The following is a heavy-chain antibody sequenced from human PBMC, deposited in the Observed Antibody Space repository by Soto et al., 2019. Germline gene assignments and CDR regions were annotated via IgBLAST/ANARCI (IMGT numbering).Heavy chain of an antibody. J-gene: IGHJ6*02. D-gene: IGHD3-10*01. V-gene: IGHV1-3*01. CDR1: GYTFTSYA. CDR3: ARSRVYGSGYYYGMDV. Sequence: ASVKVSCKASGYTFTSYAIHWVRQAPGQRLEWMGWINAGNGNTKYSQKFQGRVTITRDTSASTAYMELSSLRSEDTAVYYCARSRVYGSGYYYGMDVWGQGTTVTVSS. CDR2: INAGNGNT.